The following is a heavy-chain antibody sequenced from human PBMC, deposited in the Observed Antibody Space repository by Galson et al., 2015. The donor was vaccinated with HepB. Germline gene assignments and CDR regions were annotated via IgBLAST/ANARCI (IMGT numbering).Heavy chain of an antibody. CDR2: IIPIFGIA. J-gene: IGHJ4*02. Sequence: SVKVSCKASGGTFSSYAISWVRQAPGQGLEWMGGIIPIFGIANYAQKFQGRVTITADESTSTAYMELSSLRSEDTAVYYCASLYDYVWGSYPPYFDYWGQGTLVTVSS. CDR3: ASLYDYVWGSYPPYFDY. CDR1: GGTFSSYA. V-gene: IGHV1-69*13. D-gene: IGHD3-16*02.